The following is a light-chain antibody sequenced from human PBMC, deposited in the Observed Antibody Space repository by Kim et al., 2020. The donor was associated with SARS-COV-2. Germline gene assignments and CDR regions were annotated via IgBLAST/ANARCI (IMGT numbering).Light chain of an antibody. Sequence: DIQMTQSPSSLSASVGDRVTITCRASQSISSYLNWYQQKPGKAPKLLIYAASSLQSGVPSRFSGSGSGTDFTLTISSLQPEDFATYYCQQGYSTPQVTFGQGTKLEI. CDR3: QQGYSTPQVT. CDR2: AAS. J-gene: IGKJ2*01. V-gene: IGKV1-39*01. CDR1: QSISSY.